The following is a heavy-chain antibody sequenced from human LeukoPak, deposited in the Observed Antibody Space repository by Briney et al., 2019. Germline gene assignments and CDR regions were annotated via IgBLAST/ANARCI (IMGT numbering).Heavy chain of an antibody. V-gene: IGHV3-21*01. Sequence: GGSLRLSCAASGSTFSSYSMNWVRHAPGKGLEWVSSISSSKNYIYYADSGMGRFTISRDNAKNSLYLQMSGLRAEDTALYYCASSGPVAASVLGSYYFDYWGQGTLVTVSS. D-gene: IGHD2-15*01. J-gene: IGHJ4*02. CDR2: ISSSKNYI. CDR1: GSTFSSYS. CDR3: ASSGPVAASVLGSYYFDY.